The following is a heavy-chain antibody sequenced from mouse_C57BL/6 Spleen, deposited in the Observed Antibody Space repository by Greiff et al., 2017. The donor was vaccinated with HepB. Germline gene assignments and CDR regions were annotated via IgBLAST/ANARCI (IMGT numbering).Heavy chain of an antibody. D-gene: IGHD1-1*01. V-gene: IGHV3-6*01. CDR1: GYSITSGYY. Sequence: EVQLQESGPGLVKPSQSLSLTCSVTGYSITSGYYWNWIRQFPGNKLEWMGYISYDGSNNYNPSLKNRISITRDTSKNQFFLKLNSVTTEDTATYYCARATGSSFNFDYWGQGTTLTVSS. CDR3: ARATGSSFNFDY. CDR2: ISYDGSN. J-gene: IGHJ2*01.